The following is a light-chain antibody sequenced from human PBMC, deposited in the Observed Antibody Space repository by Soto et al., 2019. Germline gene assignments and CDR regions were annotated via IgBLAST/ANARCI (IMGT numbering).Light chain of an antibody. V-gene: IGKV3-20*01. Sequence: EIVLTQSPGTLSLSPGERATLSCRASQSVRSNYLAWYQQIPGQAPRVLIYDASSRATGIPDRLSGSGSGTDFTLIFSRLEPEDFAVYYCQQSGNSPDTVGGGTKVEIK. CDR2: DAS. CDR3: QQSGNSPDT. J-gene: IGKJ4*02. CDR1: QSVRSNY.